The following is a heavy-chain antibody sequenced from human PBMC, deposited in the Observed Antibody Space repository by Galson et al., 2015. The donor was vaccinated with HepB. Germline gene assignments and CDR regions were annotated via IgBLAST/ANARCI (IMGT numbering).Heavy chain of an antibody. CDR2: IYYSGST. Sequence: LSLTCTVSGGSIISYYWTWILRPPGMGVQWIGYIYYSGSTNYNPSLKSQVTILVDTSKKQFALRLDFLTAADTAVYYCSRPDGEAAFGIWGQGTMVTVSS. CDR1: GGSIISYY. J-gene: IGHJ3*02. CDR3: SRPDGEAAFGI. V-gene: IGHV4-59*01. D-gene: IGHD2-21*01.